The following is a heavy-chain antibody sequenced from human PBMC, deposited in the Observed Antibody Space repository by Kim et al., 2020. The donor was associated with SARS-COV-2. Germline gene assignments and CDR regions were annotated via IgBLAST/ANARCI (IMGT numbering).Heavy chain of an antibody. CDR3: ARRNYFDSSGYFFP. D-gene: IGHD3-22*01. V-gene: IGHV4-61*07. Sequence: YTPSLTGRVTISVDTSKNQFSLRLSSVTAADTAVYYCARRNYFDSSGYFFPWGQGTLVTVSS. J-gene: IGHJ5*02.